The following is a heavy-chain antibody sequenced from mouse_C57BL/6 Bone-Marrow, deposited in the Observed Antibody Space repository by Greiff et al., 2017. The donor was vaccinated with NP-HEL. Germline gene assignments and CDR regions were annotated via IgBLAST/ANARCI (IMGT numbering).Heavy chain of an antibody. CDR2: ILPGSGST. CDR3: ARVSLTAQATLYFDY. Sequence: VQLQQSGAELMKPGASVKLSCKATGYTFTGYWIEWVKQRPGHGLEWIGEILPGSGSTNYNEKFKGKATFTADTSSNTAYMQLSSLTTEDSDIYYCARVSLTAQATLYFDYWGQGTTLTVSS. CDR1: GYTFTGYW. V-gene: IGHV1-9*01. J-gene: IGHJ2*01. D-gene: IGHD3-2*02.